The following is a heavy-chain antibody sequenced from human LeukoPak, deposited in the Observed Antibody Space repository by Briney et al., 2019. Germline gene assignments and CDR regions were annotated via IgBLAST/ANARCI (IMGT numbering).Heavy chain of an antibody. CDR3: AGYDYVWGSYPF. V-gene: IGHV4-34*01. CDR1: GGSFSGYY. J-gene: IGHJ4*02. Sequence: SETLSLTCAVYGGSFSGYYWSWIRQPPGKGPEWIGEINHSGSTNYNPSLKSRVTISVDTSRNQFSLKLSSVTAADTAVYYCAGYDYVWGSYPFWGQGTLVTVSS. D-gene: IGHD3-16*02. CDR2: INHSGST.